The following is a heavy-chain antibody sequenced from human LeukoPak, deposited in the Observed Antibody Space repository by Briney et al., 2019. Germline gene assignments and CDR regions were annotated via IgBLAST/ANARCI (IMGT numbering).Heavy chain of an antibody. CDR1: GGSFSGYY. Sequence: SETLSLTAAVYGGSFSGYYWSWIRQPPGKGLEWIGEINHSGSTNYNPSLKSRVTISVDTSKNQFSLKLSSVTAADTAVYYCARGFRWFDPWGQGTLFTVSS. CDR3: ARGFRWFDP. CDR2: INHSGST. V-gene: IGHV4-34*01. J-gene: IGHJ5*02.